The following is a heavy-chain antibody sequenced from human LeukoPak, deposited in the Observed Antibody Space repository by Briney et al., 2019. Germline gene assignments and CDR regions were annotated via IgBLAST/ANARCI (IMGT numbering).Heavy chain of an antibody. CDR2: IYYSGST. CDR3: AGASYGSGRYGMDV. J-gene: IGHJ6*02. CDR1: GGSISSGGYY. V-gene: IGHV4-31*03. Sequence: SETLSLTCTVSGGSISSGGYYWSWIRQHPGKGLEWIGYIYYSGSTYYNPSLKSRVTISVDTSKNQFSLKLSSVTAADTAVYYCAGASYGSGRYGMDVWGQGTTVTASS. D-gene: IGHD3-10*01.